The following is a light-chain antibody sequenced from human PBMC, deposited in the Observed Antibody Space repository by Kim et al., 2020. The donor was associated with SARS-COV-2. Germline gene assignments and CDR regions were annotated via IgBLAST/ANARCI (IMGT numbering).Light chain of an antibody. CDR1: QSVGSS. CDR3: QHRTNWPPGAT. Sequence: PGERATFSGRASQSVGSSLAWYQQKLGQAPRLLIYDSSNRATGIPTRFSGSGSETDFTLTISSLETEDFAIYYCQHRTNWPPGATFGQGTRLEIK. CDR2: DSS. V-gene: IGKV3-11*01. J-gene: IGKJ5*01.